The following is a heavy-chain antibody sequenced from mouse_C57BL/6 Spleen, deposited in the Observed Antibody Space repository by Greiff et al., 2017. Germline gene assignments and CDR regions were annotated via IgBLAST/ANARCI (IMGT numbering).Heavy chain of an antibody. J-gene: IGHJ4*01. Sequence: VQLQQPGAELVKPGASVKLSCKASGYTFTSYWMQWVKQRPGQGLEWIGEIDPSDSYTNYNQKFKGKATLTVDTSSSTAYMQLSSLTSEDSAVYYCAITTVVEDAMDYWGQGTSVTVSS. CDR3: AITTVVEDAMDY. D-gene: IGHD1-1*01. V-gene: IGHV1-50*01. CDR1: GYTFTSYW. CDR2: IDPSDSYT.